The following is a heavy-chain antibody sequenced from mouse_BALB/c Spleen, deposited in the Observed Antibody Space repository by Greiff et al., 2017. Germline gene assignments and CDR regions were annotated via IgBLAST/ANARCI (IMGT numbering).Heavy chain of an antibody. Sequence: VQGVESGPGLVQPSQSLSITCTVSGFSLTSYGVHWVRQSPGKGLEWLGVIWSGGSTDYNAAFISRLSISKDNSKSQVFFKMNSLQADDTAIYYCARGGGYGYPYAMDDWGQGTSVTVSS. J-gene: IGHJ4*01. CDR2: IWSGGST. V-gene: IGHV2-4-1*01. CDR1: GFSLTSYG. CDR3: ARGGGYGYPYAMDD. D-gene: IGHD2-2*01.